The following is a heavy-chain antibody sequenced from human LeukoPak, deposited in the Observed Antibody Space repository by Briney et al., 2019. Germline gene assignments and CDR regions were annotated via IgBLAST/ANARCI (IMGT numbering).Heavy chain of an antibody. CDR2: ISDSGNT. CDR1: GGPINTGYY. CDR3: ARGDDHFDY. Sequence: SEALSLTCTVSGGPINTGYYWNWIRQHPGKGLEWIGQISDSGNTNYNPSLKGRVTMSVDTSQNQFSLKLSSVTAADTAVYYCARGDDHFDYWGQGSLVTVSS. J-gene: IGHJ4*02. V-gene: IGHV4-31*03.